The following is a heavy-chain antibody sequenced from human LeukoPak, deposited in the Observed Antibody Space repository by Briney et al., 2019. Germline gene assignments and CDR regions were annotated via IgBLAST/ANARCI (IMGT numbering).Heavy chain of an antibody. V-gene: IGHV4-39*01. CDR3: ARQVVAVAAYHFDQ. J-gene: IGHJ4*02. Sequence: SGTLSLTCTVSGGSISSSRYYWGWIRQPPGKGLEWIGSIYYSGITYYNPSLKSRVTMSVGTSKNQFSLNLSSVTAADTAVYYCARQVVAVAAYHFDQWGQGTLVTVSS. CDR2: IYYSGIT. CDR1: GGSISSSRYY. D-gene: IGHD2-15*01.